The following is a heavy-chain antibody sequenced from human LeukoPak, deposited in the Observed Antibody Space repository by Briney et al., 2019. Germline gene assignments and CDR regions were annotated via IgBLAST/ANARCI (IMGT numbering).Heavy chain of an antibody. D-gene: IGHD2-2*01. CDR2: IYTSGST. Sequence: SETLSLTCTVSGGSISSYYWSWIRQPAGKGLEWIGRIYTSGSTNYNPSLKSRVTISVDTSKNQFSLKLSSVTAADTAVYYCARERIVVVPAATDYYYYYMDVWGKGTTVTVSS. V-gene: IGHV4-4*07. CDR1: GGSISSYY. CDR3: ARERIVVVPAATDYYYYYMDV. J-gene: IGHJ6*03.